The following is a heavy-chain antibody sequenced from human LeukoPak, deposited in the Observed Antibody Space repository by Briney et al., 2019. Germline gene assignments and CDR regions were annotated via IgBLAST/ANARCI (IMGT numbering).Heavy chain of an antibody. CDR3: VTGSTLDY. CDR2: FDPEDGET. CDR1: GYTLTELS. J-gene: IGHJ4*02. V-gene: IGHV1-24*01. Sequence: ASVKVSCKVSGYTLTELSMHWVRQAPGKGLEWMGGFDPEDGETIYAQRFQGRITMTEDTSTDTAYMELGSLRSDDTAVYYCVTGSTLDYWGQGTLATVSS. D-gene: IGHD2-2*01.